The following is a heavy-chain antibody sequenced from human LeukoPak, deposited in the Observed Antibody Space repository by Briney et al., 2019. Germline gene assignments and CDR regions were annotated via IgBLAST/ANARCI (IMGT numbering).Heavy chain of an antibody. CDR3: AKDSRHRIVGATTFLDY. CDR1: GFTFSTYS. V-gene: IGHV3-21*01. J-gene: IGHJ4*02. CDR2: ITRSSYI. D-gene: IGHD1-26*01. Sequence: GGSLRLSCAASGFTFSTYSMNWVRQAPGKGLEWLSSITRSSYIYYADSVKGRFTISRDNSKNTLYLQMNSLRAEDTAVYYCAKDSRHRIVGATTFLDYWGQGTLVTVSS.